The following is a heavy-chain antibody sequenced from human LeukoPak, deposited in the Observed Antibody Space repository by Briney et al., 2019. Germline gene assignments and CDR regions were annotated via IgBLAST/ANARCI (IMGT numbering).Heavy chain of an antibody. CDR1: GFTFSSYS. CDR2: ISSSSSYI. V-gene: IGHV3-21*01. Sequence: PGGSLRLSCAASGFTFSSYSMNWVRQAPGKGLEWVSSISSSSSYIYYADSVKGRFTISRDNAKNSLYLQMNSLRAEDTAVYYCARNTLEWAAFDIWGQGTMVTVSS. D-gene: IGHD3-3*01. J-gene: IGHJ3*02. CDR3: ARNTLEWAAFDI.